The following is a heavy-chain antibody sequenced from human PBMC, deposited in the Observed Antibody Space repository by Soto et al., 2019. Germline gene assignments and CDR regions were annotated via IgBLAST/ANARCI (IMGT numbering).Heavy chain of an antibody. CDR3: AKDQIEIVVVAAAPYDAFDA. D-gene: IGHD2-21*02. J-gene: IGHJ3*01. Sequence: EVQLVESGGGLVKPGGSLRLSCAASGFTFSSFSMSWVRQAPGKGLEWVSSISGSSSYIDYADSVKGRFTISRDDAKNSLSLQMSSLRAEDTAVYYCAKDQIEIVVVAAAPYDAFDAWGQGTMVTVSS. CDR2: ISGSSSYI. V-gene: IGHV3-21*01. CDR1: GFTFSSFS.